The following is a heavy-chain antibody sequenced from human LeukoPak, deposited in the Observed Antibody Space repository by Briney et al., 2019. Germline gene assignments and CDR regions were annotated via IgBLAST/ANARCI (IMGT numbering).Heavy chain of an antibody. Sequence: PSKTLSLTCTVSGGSISSYYWSWIRQPPGKGLEWIGYIYYSGSTNYNPSLKSRVTISVDTSKNQFSLKLSSVTAADTAVYYCARGSGYDYPEYFDYWGQGTLVTVSS. CDR2: IYYSGST. CDR3: ARGSGYDYPEYFDY. D-gene: IGHD5-12*01. CDR1: GGSISSYY. J-gene: IGHJ4*02. V-gene: IGHV4-59*01.